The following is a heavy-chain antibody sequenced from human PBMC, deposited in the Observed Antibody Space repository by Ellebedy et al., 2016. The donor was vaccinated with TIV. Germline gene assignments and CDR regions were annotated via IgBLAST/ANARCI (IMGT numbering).Heavy chain of an antibody. CDR2: INPNSGGT. CDR1: GGTFSSYA. V-gene: IGHV1-2*02. CDR3: ARDGVPYSSGLRKTGTFYYYYYYMDV. Sequence: ASVKVSCXASGGTFSSYAISWVRQAPGQGLEWMGWINPNSGGTNYAQKFQGRVTMTRDTSISTAYMELSRLRSDDTAVYYCARDGVPYSSGLRKTGTFYYYYYYMDVWGKGTTVTVSS. J-gene: IGHJ6*03. D-gene: IGHD6-19*01.